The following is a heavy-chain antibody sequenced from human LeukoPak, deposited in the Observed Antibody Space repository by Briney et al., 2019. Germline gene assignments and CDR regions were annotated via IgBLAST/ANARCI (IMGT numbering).Heavy chain of an antibody. J-gene: IGHJ5*02. Sequence: PSETLSLTCAVYGGSFSGYYWSWIRQPPGKGLEWIGEINHSGSTNYNPSLKSRVTISVDTSKNQFSLKLSSVTAADTAVYYWARGVYRITIIVVVIEQQYNWFDPWGQGTLVTVSS. CDR1: GGSFSGYY. D-gene: IGHD3-22*01. CDR2: INHSGST. CDR3: ARGVYRITIIVVVIEQQYNWFDP. V-gene: IGHV4-34*01.